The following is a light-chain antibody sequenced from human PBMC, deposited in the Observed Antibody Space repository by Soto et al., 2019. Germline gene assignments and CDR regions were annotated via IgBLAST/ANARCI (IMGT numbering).Light chain of an antibody. Sequence: QSVLTQPPSVSAAPGQKVTISCSGSSSNIGNNYVSWYQQLPGTAPKLLIYDNNERPSGIPDRFSASKSGTSATLGITGLQTGDEADYYCGTWDSSLSAGVFGGGTKVTVL. CDR1: SSNIGNNY. CDR3: GTWDSSLSAGV. J-gene: IGLJ3*02. V-gene: IGLV1-51*01. CDR2: DNN.